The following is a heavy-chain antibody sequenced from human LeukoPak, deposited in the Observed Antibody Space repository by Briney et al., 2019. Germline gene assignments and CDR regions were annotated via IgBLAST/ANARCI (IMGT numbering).Heavy chain of an antibody. D-gene: IGHD1-1*01. Sequence: PGGSLRLSCAASGFTLSSYGMHWVRQAPGKGLEWVAVISYDGSNKYYADSVKGRFAISRDNSKNTLYLQMNSLRAEDTAVYYCAKDLERQLLYYYYYGMDVWGQGTTVTVSS. J-gene: IGHJ6*02. CDR3: AKDLERQLLYYYYYGMDV. CDR1: GFTLSSYG. CDR2: ISYDGSNK. V-gene: IGHV3-30*18.